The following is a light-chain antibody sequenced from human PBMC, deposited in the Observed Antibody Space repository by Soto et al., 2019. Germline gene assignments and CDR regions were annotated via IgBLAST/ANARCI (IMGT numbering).Light chain of an antibody. CDR1: QSISSW. CDR2: DAS. Sequence: DIQITQYPSTLSASVGERVTISCRASQSISSWLAWYQQEPGKAPKVLIYDASSLESGVPSRFSGSGSGTEFSLTISSLQPDDFATYYCQQYNHYWTFGQGTKVDIK. J-gene: IGKJ1*01. V-gene: IGKV1-5*01. CDR3: QQYNHYWT.